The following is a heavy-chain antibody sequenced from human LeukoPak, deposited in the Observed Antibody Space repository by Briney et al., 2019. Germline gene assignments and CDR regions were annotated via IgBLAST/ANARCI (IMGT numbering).Heavy chain of an antibody. J-gene: IGHJ4*02. Sequence: GGSLRLSCAASGFTFSDYYMSWIRQAPGKGLEWVSYISSSGSTIYYADSVKGRFTISRDNAKNSLYLQMNSLRAEDAAVYYCASGGVVGATRYFDYWGQGTLVTVSS. CDR1: GFTFSDYY. V-gene: IGHV3-11*04. CDR2: ISSSGSTI. CDR3: ASGGVVGATRYFDY. D-gene: IGHD1-26*01.